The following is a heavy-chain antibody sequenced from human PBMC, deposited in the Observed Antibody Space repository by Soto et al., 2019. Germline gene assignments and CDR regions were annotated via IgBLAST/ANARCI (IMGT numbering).Heavy chain of an antibody. V-gene: IGHV2-5*01. D-gene: IGHD3-22*01. J-gene: IGHJ4*02. CDR1: GFSLSTSGVG. CDR2: IYWNDDK. CDR3: AHRRGYYDSSGYYYEQEGYYFDY. Sequence: SGPTLVNPTQTLTLTCTFSGFSLSTSGVGVGWIRQPPGKALEWLALIYWNDDKRYSPSLKSRLTITKDTSKNQVDLTMTNMDPVDTDTYYCAHRRGYYDSSGYYYEQEGYYFDYWGQGTLVTVSS.